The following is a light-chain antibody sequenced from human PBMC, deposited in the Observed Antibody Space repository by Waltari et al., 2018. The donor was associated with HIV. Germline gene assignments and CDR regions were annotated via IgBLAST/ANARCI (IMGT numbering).Light chain of an antibody. CDR3: SSYVTGGTYV. Sequence: QSALTQPAYVSASPGQSLTIFCSGTNNAISSYDYVSWYQVLPNKAPRLIIFDVNRRSSGVSFRFSGSKSGYTASLMIFDLQSEDEGEYFCSSYVTGGTYVFGSGTRVIV. J-gene: IGLJ1*01. CDR2: DVN. V-gene: IGLV2-14*03. CDR1: NNAISSYDY.